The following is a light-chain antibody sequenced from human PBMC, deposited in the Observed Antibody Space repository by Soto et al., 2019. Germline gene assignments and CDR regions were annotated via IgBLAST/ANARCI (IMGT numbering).Light chain of an antibody. Sequence: QSVLTQPSAVSGAPGQRVTISYTGSSSNIGAGYDVRWYQQRPGTAPRLLIFGNINRPSGVPDRFSGSKSGTSASLAITGLQAEDEGDYYCQSYDSTLSARYVFGTGTKVTVL. V-gene: IGLV1-40*01. CDR2: GNI. CDR1: SSNIGAGYD. J-gene: IGLJ1*01. CDR3: QSYDSTLSARYV.